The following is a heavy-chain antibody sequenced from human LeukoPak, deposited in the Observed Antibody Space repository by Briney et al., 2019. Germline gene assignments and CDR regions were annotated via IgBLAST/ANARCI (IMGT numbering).Heavy chain of an antibody. CDR2: IIPIFGTA. Sequence: VASVKVSFTASVGTFSSYAISWVRQAPGQGLEWMGGIIPIFGTANYAQKFPGRVTITTDESTSTAYMELSSLRSEDTAVYYCARVGSSSWSNGYDYWGQGTLVTVSS. CDR3: ARVGSSSWSNGYDY. CDR1: VGTFSSYA. J-gene: IGHJ4*02. V-gene: IGHV1-69*05. D-gene: IGHD6-13*01.